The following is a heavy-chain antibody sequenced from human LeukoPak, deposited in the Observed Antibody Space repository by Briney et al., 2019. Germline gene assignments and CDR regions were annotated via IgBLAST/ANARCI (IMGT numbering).Heavy chain of an antibody. CDR3: ARLPYSSGWYVY. CDR2: VYYSGRT. J-gene: IGHJ4*02. Sequence: SETLSLTCTVSGDSVRSDTYYWSWIRQPPGKGLEWIGYVYYSGRTNYNPSLKSRVTISVDTSRNQFSLKLRSVTAADTAVYYCARLPYSSGWYVYWGQGILVTVSS. V-gene: IGHV4-61*01. D-gene: IGHD6-19*01. CDR1: GDSVRSDTYY.